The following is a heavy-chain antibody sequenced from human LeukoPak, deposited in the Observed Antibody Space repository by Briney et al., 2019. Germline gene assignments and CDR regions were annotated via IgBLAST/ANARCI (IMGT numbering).Heavy chain of an antibody. CDR3: VKGSLGGFVDY. D-gene: IGHD1-26*01. CDR2: INPNSGGT. V-gene: IGHV1-2*02. J-gene: IGHJ4*02. Sequence: ASVKVSCKDSGYTFTVYYMHWVRQAPGQGLEWMGWINPNSGGTNYAQKFQGRVTMTRDTSISTAYMELSRLRSDDTAVYYCVKGSLGGFVDYWGQGTLVTVSS. CDR1: GYTFTVYY.